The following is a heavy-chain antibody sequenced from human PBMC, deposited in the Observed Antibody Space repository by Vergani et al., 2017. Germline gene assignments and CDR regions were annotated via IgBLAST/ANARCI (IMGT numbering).Heavy chain of an antibody. V-gene: IGHV3-9*01. J-gene: IGHJ6*03. D-gene: IGHD6-19*01. CDR3: AKDKYTCAKGSGWSYRTSYYYDYMDV. CDR1: GFTFDDYA. Sequence: EVQLVESGGGLVQPGRSLRLSCAASGFTFDDYAMHWVRQAPGKGLEWVSGISWNSGSIGYADSVKGRFTISRDNAKNSLYLQMNSLRAEDTALYYCAKDKYTCAKGSGWSYRTSYYYDYMDVWGKGP. CDR2: ISWNSGSI.